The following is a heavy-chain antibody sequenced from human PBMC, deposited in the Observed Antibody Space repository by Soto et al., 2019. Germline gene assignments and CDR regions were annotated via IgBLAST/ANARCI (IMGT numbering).Heavy chain of an antibody. Sequence: ASVKVSCKVSGYTLTAFYIHWVRQAPGQGLEWLGRINPKSGGTSTAQKFQGWVTMTTDTSISTASMELTRLTSDDTAIYYCARGDSTDCSNGVCSFFYNHDMDVWGQGTTVTVSS. D-gene: IGHD2-8*01. J-gene: IGHJ6*02. CDR3: ARGDSTDCSNGVCSFFYNHDMDV. V-gene: IGHV1-2*04. CDR1: GYTLTAFY. CDR2: INPKSGGT.